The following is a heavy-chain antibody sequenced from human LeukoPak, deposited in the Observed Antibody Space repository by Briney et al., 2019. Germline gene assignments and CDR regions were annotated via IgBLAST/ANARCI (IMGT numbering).Heavy chain of an antibody. CDR3: ARERVALLVIWFDP. V-gene: IGHV3-48*03. CDR1: GFTFSSYE. CDR2: ISSSGSTI. D-gene: IGHD2-15*01. Sequence: GGSLRLSCAASGFTFSSYEMNWVRQAPGKGLEWVSYISSSGSTIYYADSVKGRFTISRDNAKNSLYLQMNSLRAEDTAVYYCARERVALLVIWFDPWGQGTLVTVSS. J-gene: IGHJ5*02.